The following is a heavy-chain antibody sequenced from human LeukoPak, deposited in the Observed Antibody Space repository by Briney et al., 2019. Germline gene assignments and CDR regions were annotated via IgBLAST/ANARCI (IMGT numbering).Heavy chain of an antibody. J-gene: IGHJ5*02. CDR1: GFTFSSYG. D-gene: IGHD3-10*01. CDR2: ISYDGSNK. Sequence: GRSLRLSCAASGFTFSSYGMHWVRQAPGKGLEWVAVISYDGSNKYYADSVKGRFTISRDNSKNTLYLQMNSLRAEDTAVYYCAKDRSGIDSSFDPWGQGTLVTVSS. CDR3: AKDRSGIDSSFDP. V-gene: IGHV3-30*18.